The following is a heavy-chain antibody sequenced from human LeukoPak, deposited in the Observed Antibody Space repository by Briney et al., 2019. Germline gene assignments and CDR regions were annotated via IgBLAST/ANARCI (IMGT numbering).Heavy chain of an antibody. J-gene: IGHJ5*02. CDR3: ARDLHYDSSGHPPGNP. V-gene: IGHV1-69*13. CDR1: GGTFISYA. D-gene: IGHD3-22*01. Sequence: GASVKVSCKASGGTFISYAISWVRQAPGQGLEWMGGIIPIFGTANYAQKFQGRVTITADESTSTAYMELSSLRSEDTAVYYCARDLHYDSSGHPPGNPWGQGTLVTVSS. CDR2: IIPIFGTA.